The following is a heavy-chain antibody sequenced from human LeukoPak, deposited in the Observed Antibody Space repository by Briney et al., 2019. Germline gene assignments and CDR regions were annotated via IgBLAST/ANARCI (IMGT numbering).Heavy chain of an antibody. V-gene: IGHV4-61*02. J-gene: IGHJ5*02. CDR1: GGSISSGSYY. Sequence: SETLSLTCTVAGGSISSGSYYWSWIRQPAGKGLEWIGRIYTSGGTNYNPSLTSRVTISVDTSKNQFSLKLSSVTAADTAVYYCARGLFGDNWFDPWGQGTLVTVSS. CDR3: ARGLFGDNWFDP. D-gene: IGHD3-10*01. CDR2: IYTSGGT.